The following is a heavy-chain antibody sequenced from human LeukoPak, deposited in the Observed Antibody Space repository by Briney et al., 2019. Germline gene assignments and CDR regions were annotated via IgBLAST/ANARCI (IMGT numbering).Heavy chain of an antibody. CDR1: GFRFSGYW. CDR2: IKEDGSEK. V-gene: IGHV3-7*01. D-gene: IGHD3-10*01. J-gene: IGHJ5*02. CDR3: ARVGLGVGSGRKASGFDP. Sequence: GGSLRLSCAASGFRFSGYWMSWVRQAPGKGLEWVANIKEDGSEKNYVDSVKGRFTISRDNAKNSLYLQMNSLRGEDTAVYYCARVGLGVGSGRKASGFDPWGQGTLVTVSS.